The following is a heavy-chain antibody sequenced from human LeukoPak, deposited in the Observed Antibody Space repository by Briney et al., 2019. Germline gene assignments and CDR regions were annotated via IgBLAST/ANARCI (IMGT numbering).Heavy chain of an antibody. Sequence: PSETLSLTCAVYGGSFSGYYWTWIRQPPGKGLEWIGHVSNSGSTKYNPSLKSRVTISIDTSKKHFSLKLSSVTAADTAVYYCASRAYYDSSGLDYWGQGILVTVSS. CDR2: VSNSGST. J-gene: IGHJ4*02. D-gene: IGHD3-22*01. CDR1: GGSFSGYY. V-gene: IGHV4-59*08. CDR3: ASRAYYDSSGLDY.